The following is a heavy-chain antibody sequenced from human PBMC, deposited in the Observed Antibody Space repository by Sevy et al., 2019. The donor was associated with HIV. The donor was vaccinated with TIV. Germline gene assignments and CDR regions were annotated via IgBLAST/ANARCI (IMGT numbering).Heavy chain of an antibody. Sequence: SETLSLTCTVSGGSISSYYWSWIRQPPGKGLEWIGCIYYSGSTNYNPSLKSRVTISVDTSKNQFSLKLSSVTAADTAVYYCARGEIPSPYYYGMDVWGQGTTVTVSS. J-gene: IGHJ6*02. V-gene: IGHV4-59*01. CDR3: ARGEIPSPYYYGMDV. D-gene: IGHD2-2*02. CDR2: IYYSGST. CDR1: GGSISSYY.